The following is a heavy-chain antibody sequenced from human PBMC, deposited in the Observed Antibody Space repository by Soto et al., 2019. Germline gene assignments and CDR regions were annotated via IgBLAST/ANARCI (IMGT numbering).Heavy chain of an antibody. CDR1: GFTFSSYA. V-gene: IGHV3-30-3*01. CDR2: ISYDGSNK. J-gene: IGHJ4*02. CDR3: ARDISIGFDY. Sequence: QVQLVESGGGVVQPGRSLRLSCAASGFTFSSYAMHWVRQAPGKGLEWVAVISYDGSNKYYADSVKGRFTISRDNSKNTLYLQMNSLRAEDTAVYYFARDISIGFDYWGQGTLVTVSS.